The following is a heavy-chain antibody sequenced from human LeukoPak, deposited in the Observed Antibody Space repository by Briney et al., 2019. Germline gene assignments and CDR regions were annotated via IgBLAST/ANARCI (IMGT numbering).Heavy chain of an antibody. V-gene: IGHV4-59*01. CDR2: IYYSGST. D-gene: IGHD3-9*01. CDR3: ARYYDILTGYLSFDY. Sequence: SETLSLTCTVSGGSSSSYYWSWIRQPPGKGLEWIGYIYYSGSTNYNPSLKSRVTISVDTSKNQFSLKLSSVTAADTAVYYCARYYDILTGYLSFDYWGQGTLVTVSS. CDR1: GGSSSSYY. J-gene: IGHJ4*02.